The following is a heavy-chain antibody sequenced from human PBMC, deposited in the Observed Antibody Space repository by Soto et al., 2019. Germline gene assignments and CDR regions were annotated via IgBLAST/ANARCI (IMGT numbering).Heavy chain of an antibody. V-gene: IGHV1-46*01. J-gene: IGHJ4*02. CDR1: GYSFINYY. D-gene: IGHD1-1*01. CDR3: VREQRPGLFDY. Sequence: QVQSVQSGAEVKKPGASVKVSCKTSGYSFINYYMHWVRQAPGQGPEWMGLVTPGGGIATYAQNFQGRVSMPRDTSTSTVYMELSSLISEDTAVYCCVREQRPGLFDYWGQVTLVIVSA. CDR2: VTPGGGIA.